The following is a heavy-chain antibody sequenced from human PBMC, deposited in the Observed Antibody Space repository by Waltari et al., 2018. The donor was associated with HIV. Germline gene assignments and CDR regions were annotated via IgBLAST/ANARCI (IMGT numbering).Heavy chain of an antibody. CDR1: GFNVRTKY. V-gene: IGHV3-53*01. Sequence: EVQLVESVGALIQPGGSLRLSCAVSGFNVRTKYMSWVRQAPGKGLEWVSVIYIGGSTYYADSVKGRFTISRDEFRNTLNLQMNSLRVGDTAVYYCATHYEASGHEYFEHWGPGTLVAVSS. D-gene: IGHD1-26*01. J-gene: IGHJ1*01. CDR3: ATHYEASGHEYFEH. CDR2: IYIGGST.